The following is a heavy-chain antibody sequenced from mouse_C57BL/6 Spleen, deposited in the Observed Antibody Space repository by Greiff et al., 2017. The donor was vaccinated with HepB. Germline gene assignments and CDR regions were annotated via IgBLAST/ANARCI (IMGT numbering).Heavy chain of an antibody. CDR3: FYGSSYYAMDY. Sequence: QVQLQQSGAELVRPGASVTLSCKASGYTFTDYEMHWVKQTPVHGLEWIGAIDPETGGTAYNQKFKGKAILTADQSSSTAYMELLSLTSEDSAVYYCFYGSSYYAMDYWGQGTSVTVSS. CDR1: GYTFTDYE. V-gene: IGHV1-15*01. D-gene: IGHD1-1*01. J-gene: IGHJ4*01. CDR2: IDPETGGT.